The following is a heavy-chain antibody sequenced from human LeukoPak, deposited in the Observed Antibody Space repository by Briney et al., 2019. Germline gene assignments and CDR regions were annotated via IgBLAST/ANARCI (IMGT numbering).Heavy chain of an antibody. Sequence: ASVKVSCKTAGYTFTDCYMHWVRQAPGQGLEWMGWINPNSGGTKYAQKFQGRVTMTRDTSINTAYMELSRLTYDDTAVYYCAGLPRYNWNEPLDYWGQRTLVTVSS. D-gene: IGHD1-20*01. CDR3: AGLPRYNWNEPLDY. CDR2: INPNSGGT. J-gene: IGHJ4*02. V-gene: IGHV1-2*02. CDR1: GYTFTDCY.